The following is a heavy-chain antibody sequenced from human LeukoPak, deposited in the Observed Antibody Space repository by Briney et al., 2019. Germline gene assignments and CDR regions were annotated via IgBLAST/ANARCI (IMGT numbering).Heavy chain of an antibody. D-gene: IGHD3-10*01. Sequence: PGGSLRLSCAASGFTFSSYAMSWVRQAPGQGLEWVSAISGSGGSTYYADAVKGRFTISRDNSKNTLYLQMNSLRAEDTAVYYCAKATIGGSGSLWGQGTLVTVSS. CDR1: GFTFSSYA. J-gene: IGHJ4*02. CDR3: AKATIGGSGSL. CDR2: ISGSGGST. V-gene: IGHV3-23*01.